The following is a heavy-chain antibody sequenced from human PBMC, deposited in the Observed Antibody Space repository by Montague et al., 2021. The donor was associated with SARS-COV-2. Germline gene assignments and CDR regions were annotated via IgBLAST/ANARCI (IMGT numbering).Heavy chain of an antibody. Sequence: SETRSLTCAVHGGSFSTYSWNWIRQPPGKGLGWIGEIHHGGSTNYNPSLKSRVTISADTSKNQFSLKLTSVAAADTAVYYCARLGDGVVPSPILGVGPYYSYYYMDVWGKGTTVTVSS. CDR1: GGSFSTYS. D-gene: IGHD3-10*01. CDR2: IHHGGST. CDR3: ARLGDGVVPSPILGVGPYYSYYYMDV. J-gene: IGHJ6*03. V-gene: IGHV4-34*01.